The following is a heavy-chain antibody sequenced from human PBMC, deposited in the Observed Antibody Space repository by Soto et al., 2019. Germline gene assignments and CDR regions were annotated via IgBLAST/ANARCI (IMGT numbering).Heavy chain of an antibody. CDR2: IIPIPGTA. J-gene: IGHJ6*02. D-gene: IGHD2-2*01. V-gene: IGHV1-69*01. CDR3: ARSQGSSTSLEIYYYYYYGMDV. CDR1: GGTFGSYA. Sequence: QVQLVQSGAEVKKPGSSVKVSCKASGGTFGSYAISWVRQSPGQGLEWMGGIIPIPGTANYAQKFQGRDTIAADESTSTDYMELSRLRSEDTAVYYCARSQGSSTSLEIYYYYYYGMDVWGQGTTVTVSS.